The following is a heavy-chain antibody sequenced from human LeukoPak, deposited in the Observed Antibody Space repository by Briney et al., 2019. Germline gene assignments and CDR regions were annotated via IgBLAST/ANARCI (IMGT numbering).Heavy chain of an antibody. CDR3: ARRVAGSGTSYFDR. J-gene: IGHJ4*02. CDR1: GDSIGSGGYS. V-gene: IGHV4-30-2*01. CDR2: IHQSGTT. Sequence: SQTLSLTCTISGDSIGSGGYSWSWIRQPPGKGLEWIGYIHQSGTTYLNPSFSSRVTMSKDSSKNQFSLSLRSVTAADTAVYYCARRVAGSGTSYFDRWGLGTPVTVSS. D-gene: IGHD3-10*01.